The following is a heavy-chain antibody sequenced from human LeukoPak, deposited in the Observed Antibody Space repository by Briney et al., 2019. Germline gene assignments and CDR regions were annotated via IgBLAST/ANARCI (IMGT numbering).Heavy chain of an antibody. Sequence: GGSLRLSCAATVFTFGDYWMTGVRRPPGKGLEWVANIKRDGSAKYYVDSVKGRFTLSRDNAKDVLYLHMNSLRVEDTAVYYCARDRVRGDYGVDYWGPGTLVTVAS. CDR2: IKRDGSAK. D-gene: IGHD4-17*01. CDR1: VFTFGDYW. V-gene: IGHV3-7*04. J-gene: IGHJ4*02. CDR3: ARDRVRGDYGVDY.